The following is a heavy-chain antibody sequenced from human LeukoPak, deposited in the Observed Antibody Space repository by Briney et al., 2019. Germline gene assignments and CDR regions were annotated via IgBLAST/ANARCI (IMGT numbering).Heavy chain of an antibody. V-gene: IGHV4-38-2*02. J-gene: IGHJ4*02. Sequence: SETLSLTCTVSGYSMSSGYYWGWIRQPPGKGLQWIGSIFHSGNSYYNPSLKSRVTISVDTSKNQFSLKLSSVTAADTAVYYCARHGRSGWYRRFDYWGQGTLVTVSS. CDR2: IFHSGNS. CDR1: GYSMSSGYY. CDR3: ARHGRSGWYRRFDY. D-gene: IGHD6-19*01.